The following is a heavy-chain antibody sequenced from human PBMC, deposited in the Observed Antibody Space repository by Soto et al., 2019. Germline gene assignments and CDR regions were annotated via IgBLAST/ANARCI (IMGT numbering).Heavy chain of an antibody. CDR3: AKGGVAGYWPYYYGMDV. CDR2: ISGTGSST. J-gene: IGHJ6*02. D-gene: IGHD6-19*01. Sequence: GGSLRLSCAASGFTFSSYAMSWVRQAPGKGLEWVSAISGTGSSTYYADSVKGRFTISRGNSKNTVLLQLNSLRAEDTAVYYCAKGGVAGYWPYYYGMDVLGQGTTVTVSS. CDR1: GFTFSSYA. V-gene: IGHV3-23*01.